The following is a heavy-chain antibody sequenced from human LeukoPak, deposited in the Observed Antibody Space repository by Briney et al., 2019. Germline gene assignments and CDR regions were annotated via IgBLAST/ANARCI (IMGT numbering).Heavy chain of an antibody. CDR2: MNPNSGNT. CDR1: GYTFTSYD. J-gene: IGHJ4*02. V-gene: IGHV1-8*01. Sequence: ASVKVSCKASGYTFTSYDINWVRQATGQGLEWMGWMNPNSGNTGYAQKFQGRVTMTRDTSTSTVYMELSSLRSEDTAVYYCATNRGYDFIDYWGQGTLVTVSS. CDR3: ATNRGYDFIDY. D-gene: IGHD5-12*01.